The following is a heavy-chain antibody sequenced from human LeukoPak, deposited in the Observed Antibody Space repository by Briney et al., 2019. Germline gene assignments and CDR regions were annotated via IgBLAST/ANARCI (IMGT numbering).Heavy chain of an antibody. D-gene: IGHD5-18*01. CDR1: GFTFSSYA. CDR3: AKDLGEGYSYGYDY. Sequence: GGSERLSCAASGFTFSSYAMSWVRQAPGKGLEWVSAISSSGGSTYYADSVKGRFTISRDNSKNTLYLQMNSLRAEDTAVYYCAKDLGEGYSYGYDYCGQRAIVAASS. J-gene: IGHJ4*02. CDR2: ISSSGGST. V-gene: IGHV3-23*01.